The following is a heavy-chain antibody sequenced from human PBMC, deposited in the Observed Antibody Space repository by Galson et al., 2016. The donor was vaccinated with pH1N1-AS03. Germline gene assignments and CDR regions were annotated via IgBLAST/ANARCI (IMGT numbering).Heavy chain of an antibody. J-gene: IGHJ3*02. D-gene: IGHD2-8*01. CDR3: ARHLRQGRGVFEI. CDR1: GGSITTHY. Sequence: ETLSLPCSVSGGSITTHYWSWIRQPPGKGLEWIGYLYYSGSTKYNRSLKSRVTISADTSKSQFSLELNSVTAADTAVYYCARHLRQGRGVFEIWGQGITVTVSS. CDR2: LYYSGST. V-gene: IGHV4-59*08.